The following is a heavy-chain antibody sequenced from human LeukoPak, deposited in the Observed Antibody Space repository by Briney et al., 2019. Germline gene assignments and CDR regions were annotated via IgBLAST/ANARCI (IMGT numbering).Heavy chain of an antibody. CDR3: ARDRSQGYFDWLLSNTNAFDI. Sequence: ASVKVSCKASGYTFTGYYMHWVRQAPGQGLEWMGWINPNSGGTNYAQKFQGWVTMTRDTSISTAYMELSRLRSDDTAVYYCARDRSQGYFDWLLSNTNAFDIWGQGIMVTVSS. CDR1: GYTFTGYY. CDR2: INPNSGGT. D-gene: IGHD3-9*01. V-gene: IGHV1-2*04. J-gene: IGHJ3*02.